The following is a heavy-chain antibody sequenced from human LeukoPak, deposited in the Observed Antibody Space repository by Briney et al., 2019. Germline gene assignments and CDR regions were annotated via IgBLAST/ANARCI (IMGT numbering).Heavy chain of an antibody. D-gene: IGHD1-26*01. Sequence: GGSLRLSCAASGFTFSSYGMHWVRQAPGKGLEWVAVISYDGSNKYYADSVKGRFTVSRDNSKNMLYLQMNSLRAEDTAVYYCAKDHEGATKDPNFDYWGQGTLVTVSS. V-gene: IGHV3-30*18. CDR2: ISYDGSNK. CDR1: GFTFSSYG. CDR3: AKDHEGATKDPNFDY. J-gene: IGHJ4*02.